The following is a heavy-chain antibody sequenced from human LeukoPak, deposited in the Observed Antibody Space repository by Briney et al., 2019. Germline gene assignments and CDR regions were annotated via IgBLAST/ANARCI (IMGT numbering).Heavy chain of an antibody. D-gene: IGHD4-11*01. J-gene: IGHJ6*02. CDR1: GFTFSSYS. Sequence: PGGSPRLSCAASGFTFSSYSVNWVRQAPGKGLEWVSSISTTSTYIYYADSVKGRFTISRDNAKSSLYLQMNSLRAEDTAVYYCARDVHSDYDYYAMDVWGQGTTVTVSS. V-gene: IGHV3-21*01. CDR2: ISTTSTYI. CDR3: ARDVHSDYDYYAMDV.